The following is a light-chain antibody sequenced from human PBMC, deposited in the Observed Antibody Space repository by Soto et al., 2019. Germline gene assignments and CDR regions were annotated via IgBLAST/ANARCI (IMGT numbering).Light chain of an antibody. CDR3: QSYDSSLEGVV. V-gene: IGLV1-40*01. J-gene: IGLJ2*01. CDR1: SSNIGAGYD. Sequence: QSVLTQPPSVSGAPGQRVTISCTGSSSNIGAGYDVHWYQQLPGTAPKLLIYGNSNRPSGVPDRFSGSKSGTSASLAITGIQAEDEADYYCQSYDSSLEGVVFGGGTKVTVL. CDR2: GNS.